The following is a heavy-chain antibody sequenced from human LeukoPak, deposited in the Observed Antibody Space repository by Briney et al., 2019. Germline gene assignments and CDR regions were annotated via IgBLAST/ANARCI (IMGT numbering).Heavy chain of an antibody. J-gene: IGHJ4*02. CDR2: ISKGPIYT. Sequence: GGSLRLTCAASGFIFSDFYMSWIRQAPGKGLEWISYISKGPIYTNYADSVKGRFTIYRDNTKNSLYLQMNSLRADDTAVYYCARSPLDSGHPYLPVVDYWGQGALVTVSS. V-gene: IGHV3-11*03. CDR1: GFIFSDFY. D-gene: IGHD4-17*01. CDR3: ARSPLDSGHPYLPVVDY.